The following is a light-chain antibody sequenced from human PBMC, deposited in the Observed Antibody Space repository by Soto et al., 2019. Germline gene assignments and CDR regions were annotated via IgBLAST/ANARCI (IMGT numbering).Light chain of an antibody. CDR1: QSLRHSIGYNY. CDR3: MQDLQTPIT. CDR2: LGS. Sequence: DIVMTQSPLSLPVTPGEPASISCRSSQSLRHSIGYNYLDWYLQKPGQSPQLLISLGSNRASGVPDRFSGSGSGTNFTLKISRVEAEDVGIYSCMQDLQTPITFGPGTKVDIK. J-gene: IGKJ3*01. V-gene: IGKV2-28*01.